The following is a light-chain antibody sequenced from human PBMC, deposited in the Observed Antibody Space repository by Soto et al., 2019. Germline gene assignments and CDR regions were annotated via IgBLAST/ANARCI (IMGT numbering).Light chain of an antibody. CDR1: QDISNY. Sequence: DIQMTQSPSSLSASVGDRVTITCQASQDISNYLNWYQQKPGKAPKLLIYDASKLETGVPSRFSGSGSGTDFTFTISSLQPEDIATYYCQQYDSVPLTFGGGTKVDIK. CDR2: DAS. V-gene: IGKV1-33*01. CDR3: QQYDSVPLT. J-gene: IGKJ4*01.